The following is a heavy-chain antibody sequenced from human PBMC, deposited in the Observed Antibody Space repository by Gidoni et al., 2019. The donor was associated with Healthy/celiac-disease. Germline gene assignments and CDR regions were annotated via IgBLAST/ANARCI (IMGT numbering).Heavy chain of an antibody. V-gene: IGHV3-30*18. J-gene: IGHJ3*02. Sequence: QVQLVESGGGVVQPGRSLRLSCAASGFTFSSYGMHWVRQAPGKGLEWVAVISYDGSNKYYADSVKGRFTISRDNSKNTLYLQMNSLRAEDTAVYYCAKAETTVTTFDAFDIWGQGTMVTVSS. CDR1: GFTFSSYG. CDR2: ISYDGSNK. CDR3: AKAETTVTTFDAFDI. D-gene: IGHD4-17*01.